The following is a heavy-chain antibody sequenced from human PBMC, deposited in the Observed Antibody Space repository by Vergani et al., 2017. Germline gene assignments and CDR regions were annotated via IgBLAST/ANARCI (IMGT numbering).Heavy chain of an antibody. CDR1: GGSISSGGYS. V-gene: IGHV4-30-2*01. D-gene: IGHD2-2*01. CDR3: ARVKGCSSTSCYDYNCFDP. Sequence: QLQLQESGSGLVKPSQTLSLTCAVSGGSISSGGYSWSWIRQPPGKGLEWIGYIYHSGSTYYNPSLKSRVTISVDRSKNQFSLKLSSVTAADTAVYYCARVKGCSSTSCYDYNCFDPWGQGTLVTVSS. CDR2: IYHSGST. J-gene: IGHJ5*02.